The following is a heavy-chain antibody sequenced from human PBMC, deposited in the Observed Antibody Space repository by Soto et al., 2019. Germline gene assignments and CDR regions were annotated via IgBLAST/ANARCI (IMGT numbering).Heavy chain of an antibody. D-gene: IGHD3-22*01. CDR1: GYTFTGYY. Sequence: ASVKVSCKASGYTFTGYYMHWVRQAPGQGLEWMGWINPNSGGTNYAQKFQGWVTMTRDTSISTAYMELSRLRSDDTAVYYCARDLNYYDSSGYYYELDYWGQGTLVTVSS. J-gene: IGHJ4*02. CDR3: ARDLNYYDSSGYYYELDY. V-gene: IGHV1-2*04. CDR2: INPNSGGT.